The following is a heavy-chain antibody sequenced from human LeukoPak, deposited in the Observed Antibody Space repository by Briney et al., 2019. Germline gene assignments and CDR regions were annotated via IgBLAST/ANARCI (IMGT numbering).Heavy chain of an antibody. CDR1: GGSFSGYY. V-gene: IGHV4-34*01. CDR2: INHSGST. Sequence: PSETLSLTCAVYGGSFSGYYWSWIRQPPGKGLEWIGEINHSGSTNYNPSLKSRVTISVDTSKSQFYLKLSSVAAPDTAVYYCARHRQGNYDFWSGSPYYFDYWGQGTLVTVSS. J-gene: IGHJ4*02. CDR3: ARHRQGNYDFWSGSPYYFDY. D-gene: IGHD3-3*01.